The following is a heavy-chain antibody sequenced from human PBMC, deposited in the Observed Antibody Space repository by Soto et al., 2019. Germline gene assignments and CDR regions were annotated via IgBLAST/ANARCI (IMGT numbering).Heavy chain of an antibody. D-gene: IGHD4-17*01. CDR2: IHRNGGST. Sequence: EVQLVESGGGVVRPGGSLRLACAVSGFSFDEYGMSWVRQVPGKGPEWVAGIHRNGGSTGYADSVKGRFTISRDDAKNSLYLQMNSLRAEDTAFYYCARDHRWGYEYGDYGGSWGHGTLVTVSS. CDR1: GFSFDEYG. V-gene: IGHV3-20*04. CDR3: ARDHRWGYEYGDYGGS. J-gene: IGHJ5*01.